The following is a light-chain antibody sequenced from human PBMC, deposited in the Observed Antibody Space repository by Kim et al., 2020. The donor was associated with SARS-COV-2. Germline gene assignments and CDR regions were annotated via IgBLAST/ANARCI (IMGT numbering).Light chain of an antibody. CDR2: SNN. CDR1: SSNIGSNY. J-gene: IGLJ3*02. CDR3: AAWDDSLSGPV. Sequence: QAVLTQPPSASGTPGQMVTISCSGSSSNIGSNYVYWYQQLAGTAPQLLIYSNNQRPSGVPDRFSGAKSGTSAYLAISGLRSEDEADYYCAAWDDSLSGPVFGGGNQLTDL. V-gene: IGLV1-47*02.